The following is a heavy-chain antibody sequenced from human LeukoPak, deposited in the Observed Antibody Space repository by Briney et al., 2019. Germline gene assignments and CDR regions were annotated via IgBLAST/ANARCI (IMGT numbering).Heavy chain of an antibody. J-gene: IGHJ4*02. CDR2: TYYRSKWYN. CDR3: ARLSAGSSAQSSGDY. CDR1: GDSVSSNHAA. V-gene: IGHV6-1*01. D-gene: IGHD6-19*01. Sequence: PSQTLSLTCAISGDSVSSNHAAWNWLRQSPSRGLEWLGRTYYRSKWYNDYAVSLKSLIIINPDTSKNQFSLQLNSVTPEDTAVYYCARLSAGSSAQSSGDYWGQGTLVTVSS.